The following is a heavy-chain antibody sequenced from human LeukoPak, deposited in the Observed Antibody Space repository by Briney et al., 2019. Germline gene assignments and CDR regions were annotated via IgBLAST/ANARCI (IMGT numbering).Heavy chain of an antibody. CDR3: AKDMRDYDVFTGYFPFDY. CDR2: ITWNSANI. CDR1: GFTFEEHV. J-gene: IGHJ4*02. D-gene: IGHD3-9*01. V-gene: IGHV3-9*01. Sequence: GGSLRLSCAASGFTFEEHVMHWVRQAPGKGLEWVSGITWNSANILYADSVKSRFTISRDNAKNSLYLQMNSLRPEDTALYYCAKDMRDYDVFTGYFPFDYWGQGTLVAVSS.